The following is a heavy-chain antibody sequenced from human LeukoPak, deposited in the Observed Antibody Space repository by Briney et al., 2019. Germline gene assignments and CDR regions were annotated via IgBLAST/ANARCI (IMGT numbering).Heavy chain of an antibody. CDR2: ISSSSSTI. CDR1: GFTFSDCY. D-gene: IGHD6-13*01. Sequence: PGGSLRLSCAASGFTFSDCYMSWIRQAPGKGLEWVSYISSSSSTIYYADSVKGRFTISRDNAKNSLYLQMNSLRAEDTAVYYCAREAYSSSWGGYYYYMDVWGKGTTVTVSS. CDR3: AREAYSSSWGGYYYYMDV. V-gene: IGHV3-11*04. J-gene: IGHJ6*03.